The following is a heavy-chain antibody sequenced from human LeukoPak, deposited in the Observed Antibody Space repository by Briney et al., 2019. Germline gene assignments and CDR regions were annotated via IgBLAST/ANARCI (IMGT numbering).Heavy chain of an antibody. D-gene: IGHD2-15*01. Sequence: GGSLRLSCAASGFTFSSYGMHWVRQAPGKGLEWVAVIYRGGTTYYADSVKGRFTISRDNSENTLFLQMNRLTAEDTAVYYCARDACSGTGCYDYWGQGTLVTVSS. J-gene: IGHJ4*02. CDR2: IYRGGTT. V-gene: IGHV3-53*01. CDR1: GFTFSSYG. CDR3: ARDACSGTGCYDY.